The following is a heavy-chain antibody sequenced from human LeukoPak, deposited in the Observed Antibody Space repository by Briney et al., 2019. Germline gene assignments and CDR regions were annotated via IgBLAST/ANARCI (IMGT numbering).Heavy chain of an antibody. Sequence: PGGSLRLSCAASGFSFSNYWMHWVRQGPGKGLVWVSRINSDGNSTSYADSVKGRFTISRDNAKNTLFLQMNSLRAEDTAVYFCARGGDWVQFASHIDHWGQGTLVTVSS. CDR2: INSDGNST. D-gene: IGHD5-24*01. CDR3: ARGGDWVQFASHIDH. CDR1: GFSFSNYW. V-gene: IGHV3-74*01. J-gene: IGHJ4*02.